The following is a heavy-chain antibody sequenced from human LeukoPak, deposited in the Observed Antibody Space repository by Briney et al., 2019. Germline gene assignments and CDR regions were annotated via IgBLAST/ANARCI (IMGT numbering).Heavy chain of an antibody. J-gene: IGHJ4*02. CDR2: RHSTGNS. CDR1: KDPIISFDHS. CDR3: ARHILDGDDGSKGFDL. D-gene: IGHD2-21*02. Sequence: SQTLSLTCDVSKDPIISFDHSWSWIRHFPGKGLEWMGYRHSTGNSYYNPSLRGRVFISEDSSTGHLSLTLSFVTAADTALYYCARHILDGDDGSKGFDLWGQGILVTVSS. V-gene: IGHV4-30-4*07.